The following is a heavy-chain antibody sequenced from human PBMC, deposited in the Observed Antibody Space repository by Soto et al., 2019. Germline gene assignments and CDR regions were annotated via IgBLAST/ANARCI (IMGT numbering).Heavy chain of an antibody. V-gene: IGHV3-23*01. CDR2: ISATGGGT. Sequence: PGGSLRLSCAASGFKFSNYAMSWVRQAPGKGLEWVSLISATGGGTYYADSVKGRFTISRDNSHNTLYLQVHSLTAEDTAVYYCAKDRRGRGNSASYLDFWGQGAQVTVYS. J-gene: IGHJ4*02. D-gene: IGHD3-10*01. CDR1: GFKFSNYA. CDR3: AKDRRGRGNSASYLDF.